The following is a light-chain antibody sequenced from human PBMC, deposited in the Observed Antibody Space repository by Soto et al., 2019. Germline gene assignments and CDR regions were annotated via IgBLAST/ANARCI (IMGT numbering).Light chain of an antibody. V-gene: IGKV3D-11*01. CDR3: QQRSYLST. CDR1: QRASSN. J-gene: IGKJ5*01. Sequence: EIVMTQSPATLSVSPGKRATLSCRASQRASSNLGYYQQKPHHATRLLYCDSTRIAASTAASSSGRGAREVITLINSREDQEDLGAYCRQQRSYLSTFGQGTELEIK. CDR2: DST.